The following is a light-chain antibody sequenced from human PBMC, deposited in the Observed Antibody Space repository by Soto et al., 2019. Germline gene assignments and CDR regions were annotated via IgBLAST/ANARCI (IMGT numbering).Light chain of an antibody. CDR2: GAS. CDR3: QQLDAFPRT. J-gene: IGKJ5*01. V-gene: IGKV1-9*01. Sequence: DIHLTQSPSFLSASVGDRVTITCRASQDISRCLVWYQQKPGKAPKVLIYGASTLRSGVPSRFSGSGSGTEFTLTISSLQPEDFATYYCQQLDAFPRTFGQGTRLEIK. CDR1: QDISRC.